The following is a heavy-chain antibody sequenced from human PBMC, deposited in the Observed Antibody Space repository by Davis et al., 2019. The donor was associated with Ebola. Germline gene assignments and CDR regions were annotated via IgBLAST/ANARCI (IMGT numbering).Heavy chain of an antibody. V-gene: IGHV4-59*12. CDR2: IYYSGST. D-gene: IGHD2-2*02. CDR3: ARDYCSSTSCYMFDY. J-gene: IGHJ4*02. CDR1: GGSISSYY. Sequence: PGGSLRLSCTVSGGSISSYYWSWIRQPPGKGLEWMGYIYYSGSTYYNPSLKSRVTISVDTAKNQFSLKLSSVTAADTAVYDCARDYCSSTSCYMFDYWGQGTLVTVSS.